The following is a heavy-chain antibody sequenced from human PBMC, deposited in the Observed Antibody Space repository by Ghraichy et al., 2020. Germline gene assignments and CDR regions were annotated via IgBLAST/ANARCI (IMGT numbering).Heavy chain of an antibody. J-gene: IGHJ5*02. CDR2: IYYSGTT. V-gene: IGHV4-39*01. Sequence: SQTLSLTCKVSGASIHRSTSYWGGVRQPPGKGLEWIASIYYSGTTYHNPSLKSRVTIVVDTSKNQFSLNLTSVTAADTAVYYCAKSTTIFDNWFDPWGQGTLVTVSS. D-gene: IGHD3-10*02. CDR1: GASIHRSTSY. CDR3: AKSTTIFDNWFDP.